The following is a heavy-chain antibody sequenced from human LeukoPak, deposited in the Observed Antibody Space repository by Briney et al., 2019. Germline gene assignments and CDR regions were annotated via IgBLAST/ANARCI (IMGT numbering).Heavy chain of an antibody. Sequence: SETLSLTCAVYGGSFSGYYWSWIRQPPGKGLEWIGEINHSGSTNYNPSLKSRVTISVDTSKNQFSLNLSSVTAADTAVYFCARGHSYYYDSSGYYPDYFDSWGQGALGTVSS. D-gene: IGHD3-22*01. V-gene: IGHV4-34*01. CDR3: ARGHSYYYDSSGYYPDYFDS. J-gene: IGHJ4*02. CDR1: GGSFSGYY. CDR2: INHSGST.